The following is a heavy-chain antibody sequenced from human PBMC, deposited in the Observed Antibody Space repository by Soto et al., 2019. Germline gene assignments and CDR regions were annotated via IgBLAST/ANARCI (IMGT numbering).Heavy chain of an antibody. CDR1: GFTFSSYA. CDR2: ISGSGGST. CDR3: AKGTDSSGWPNWFDP. V-gene: IGHV3-23*01. J-gene: IGHJ5*02. Sequence: PVGSLRLSCAASGFTFSSYAMSWVRQAPGKGLEWVSAISGSGGSTYYADSVKGRFTISRDNSKNTLYLQMNSLRAEDTAVYYCAKGTDSSGWPNWFDPWGQGTLVTVSS. D-gene: IGHD6-19*01.